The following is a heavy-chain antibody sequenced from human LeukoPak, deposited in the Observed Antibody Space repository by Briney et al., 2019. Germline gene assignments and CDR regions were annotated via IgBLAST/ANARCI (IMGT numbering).Heavy chain of an antibody. J-gene: IGHJ4*02. CDR1: GFTFSSYA. CDR2: ISDSGGST. Sequence: PGGSLRLSCAASGFTFSSYAMSWVRQAPGKGLEWVSPISDSGGSTYYADSVKGRFTISRDNSKNTMYLQMNSLRDEDTAVYYSALTHASGRLTLYFDYWGQGTLVTVSS. CDR3: ALTHASGRLTLYFDY. V-gene: IGHV3-23*01. D-gene: IGHD3-10*01.